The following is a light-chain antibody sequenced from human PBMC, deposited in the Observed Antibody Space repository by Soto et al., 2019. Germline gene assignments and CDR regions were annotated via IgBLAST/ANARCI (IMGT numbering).Light chain of an antibody. V-gene: IGKV3-20*01. J-gene: IGKJ1*01. CDR1: QSVGSD. Sequence: EMVMTQSPATLYVSPGERATLSCRASQSVGSDLAWYQQKPGQAPRLLIYDASTRATGIPDRFSGSGSGTGSTLTISRLEPEDFALYYCQQDGRSPTTFGQGTKVDVK. CDR3: QQDGRSPTT. CDR2: DAS.